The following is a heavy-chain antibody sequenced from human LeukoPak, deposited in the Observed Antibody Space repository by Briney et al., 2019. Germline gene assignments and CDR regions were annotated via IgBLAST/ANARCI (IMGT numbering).Heavy chain of an antibody. D-gene: IGHD6-25*01. CDR1: GGSFSGYY. V-gene: IGHV4-34*01. J-gene: IGHJ5*02. CDR3: ARNPAGYPNWFDA. CDR2: INHSGST. Sequence: SETLSLTCAVYGGSFSGYYWSWIRQPPGKGLEWIGEINHSGSTNSNPSLKSRVTMSVDTSKNQFSLDLRSVTATDTAVYYCARNPAGYPNWFDAWGQGTLVTVSS.